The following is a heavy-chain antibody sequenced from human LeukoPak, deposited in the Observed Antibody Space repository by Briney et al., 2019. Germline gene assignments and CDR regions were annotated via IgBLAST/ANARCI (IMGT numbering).Heavy chain of an antibody. CDR3: ARAVYYYYGSGSYFDY. J-gene: IGHJ4*02. Sequence: ASVKVSCQASGYTFTGYYMHGVRQAPGQGVEWMGWINPNSGDTNYAQKFQGWVTMTRDTSNSTAYMELSRLRSDDTAVYYWARAVYYYYGSGSYFDYWGQGTLVTVSS. CDR1: GYTFTGYY. V-gene: IGHV1-2*04. D-gene: IGHD3-10*01. CDR2: INPNSGDT.